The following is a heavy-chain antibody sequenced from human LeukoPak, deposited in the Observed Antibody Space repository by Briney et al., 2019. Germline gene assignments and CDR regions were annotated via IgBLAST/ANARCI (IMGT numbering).Heavy chain of an antibody. CDR2: INTNTGNP. CDR1: GYTFTSYA. D-gene: IGHD2-21*02. J-gene: IGHJ4*02. CDR3: ARAGMVTPFDY. V-gene: IGHV7-4-1*02. Sequence: ASVKVSCKASGYTFTSYAMNWVRQAPGQGLEWMGWINTNTGNPTYAQGFTGRFVFSLDTSVTTAYLQISSLKTEDAAVYYCARAGMVTPFDYWGQGTLVTVSS.